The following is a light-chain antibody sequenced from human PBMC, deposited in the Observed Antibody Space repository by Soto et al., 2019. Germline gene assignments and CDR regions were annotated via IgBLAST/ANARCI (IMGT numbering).Light chain of an antibody. V-gene: IGKV4-1*01. J-gene: IGKJ1*01. CDR2: WAS. CDR1: QSVLYISNNKNY. CDR3: QQYDSAPVT. Sequence: DIVMTQSPDSLAVSLGERATINCKSSQSVLYISNNKNYLAWYQQKPGQPPKLLIYWASTRESGVPDRFSGSGSGTDFTLTISSLQAEDVAVYYCQQYDSAPVTFGQGTKVEI.